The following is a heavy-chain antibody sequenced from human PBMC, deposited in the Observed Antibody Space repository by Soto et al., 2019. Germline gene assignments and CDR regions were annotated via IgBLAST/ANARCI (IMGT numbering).Heavy chain of an antibody. V-gene: IGHV4-34*01. CDR2: INHRGST. CDR1: GGSFSGYY. J-gene: IGHJ3*02. CDR3: ARAGLVEVMVYAKRGNEPRSAFDI. Sequence: PSETLSLTCAVYGGSFSGYYWSWIRQPPGKGLEWIGEINHRGSTNYNPSLKSRVTISVDTSKNQFSLKLSSVTAADTALYYCARAGLVEVMVYAKRGNEPRSAFDIWGQGTMVTVSS. D-gene: IGHD2-8*01.